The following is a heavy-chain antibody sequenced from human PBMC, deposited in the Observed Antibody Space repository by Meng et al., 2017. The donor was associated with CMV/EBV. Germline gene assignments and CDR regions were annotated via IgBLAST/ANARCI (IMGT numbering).Heavy chain of an antibody. CDR3: AKDGYCSSTSCYEATYYYYGMDV. J-gene: IGHJ6*02. V-gene: IGHV4-34*01. Sequence: SETLSLTCAVYGGSFSGYYWSWIRQPPGKGLEWIGEINHSGSTNYNPSLKSRVTISVDTSKNQFSLKLSSVTAADTAVYYCAKDGYCSSTSCYEATYYYYGMDVWGQGTTVTVSS. D-gene: IGHD2-2*03. CDR2: INHSGST. CDR1: GGSFSGYY.